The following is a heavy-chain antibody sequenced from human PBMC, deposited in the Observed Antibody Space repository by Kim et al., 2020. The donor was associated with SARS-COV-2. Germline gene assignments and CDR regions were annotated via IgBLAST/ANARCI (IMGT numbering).Heavy chain of an antibody. D-gene: IGHD6-19*01. Sequence: SETLSLTCTVSGDSISSSSSYRGWIRQPPGKGLEWIESISDSGSTFNNPSLKSRVTLSVVRSKNQFSLKLSSVTAADTAVYYCARHVPNSSGRFDYWGQG. CDR1: GDSISSSSSY. J-gene: IGHJ4*02. CDR2: ISDSGST. CDR3: ARHVPNSSGRFDY. V-gene: IGHV4-39*01.